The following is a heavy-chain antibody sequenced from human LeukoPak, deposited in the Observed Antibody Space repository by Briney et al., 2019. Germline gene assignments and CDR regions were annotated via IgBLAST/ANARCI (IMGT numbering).Heavy chain of an antibody. J-gene: IGHJ4*02. CDR2: INPNSGGT. CDR3: ARATPLSRDTVTTSLDY. V-gene: IGHV1-2*04. D-gene: IGHD4-11*01. CDR1: GYTFTGYY. Sequence: ASVKVSSKASGYTFTGYYMHWVRQAPGQGLEWMGWINPNSGGTNYAQKFQGWVTMTRDTSISTAYMELSRLRSDDTAVYYCARATPLSRDTVTTSLDYWGQGTLVTVSS.